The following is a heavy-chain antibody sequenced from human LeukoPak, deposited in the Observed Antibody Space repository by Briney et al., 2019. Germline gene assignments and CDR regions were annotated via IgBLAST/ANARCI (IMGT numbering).Heavy chain of an antibody. Sequence: PSQTLSLTCTVSGGSISSGSYYWSWIRQPAGKGLEWIGRIYTSGSTNYNPSLKSRVTISVATSKNQFSLKLSSGTAADTAVYYCARHPRSWYNHYMDVWGKGTTVTVSS. CDR3: ARHPRSWYNHYMDV. D-gene: IGHD6-13*01. CDR2: IYTSGST. J-gene: IGHJ6*03. CDR1: GGSISSGSYY. V-gene: IGHV4-61*02.